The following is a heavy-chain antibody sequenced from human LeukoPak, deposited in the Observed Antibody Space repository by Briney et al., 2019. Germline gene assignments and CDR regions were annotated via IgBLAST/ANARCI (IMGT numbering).Heavy chain of an antibody. V-gene: IGHV3-30*03. D-gene: IGHD2-21*02. CDR3: ARVVGGDWPLIDYYMDV. Sequence: GTSLRLSCAASGFPFSDYGMYWVRQAPGKGLEWLAVISHDGRNKHYADSVKGRITISRDNSMNTLYLQMNSLRAEDTAVYYCARVVGGDWPLIDYYMDVWGKGTTVTVSS. CDR1: GFPFSDYG. CDR2: ISHDGRNK. J-gene: IGHJ6*03.